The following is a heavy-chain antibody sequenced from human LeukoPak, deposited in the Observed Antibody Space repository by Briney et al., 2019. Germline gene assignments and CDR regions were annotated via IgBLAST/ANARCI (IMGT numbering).Heavy chain of an antibody. J-gene: IGHJ4*02. CDR3: AKQLYSSGWYVPYYFDY. CDR2: ISGSGGAT. V-gene: IGHV3-23*01. Sequence: GGSLRLSCAASGFTFNTYGMSWVRQAPGKGLEWVSGISGSGGATYYADSVKGRFTISRDNAKNSLYLQMNSLRAEDTAVYYCAKQLYSSGWYVPYYFDYWGQGTLVTVSS. D-gene: IGHD6-19*01. CDR1: GFTFNTYG.